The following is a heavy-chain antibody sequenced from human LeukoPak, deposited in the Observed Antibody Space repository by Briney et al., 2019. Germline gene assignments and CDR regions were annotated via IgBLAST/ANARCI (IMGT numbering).Heavy chain of an antibody. CDR3: ARGMGYSYGHTQGAIDI. CDR1: GYSFTSYG. V-gene: IGHV1-18*01. Sequence: ASVKVSCKASGYSFTSYGFNWVRQAPGQGLEWMGWMSAYNGKTNYAHSLQGRVTVTADTSKSTAYMELRSLSSEDTAVYYCARGMGYSYGHTQGAIDIWGQGTMVTVSS. J-gene: IGHJ3*02. CDR2: MSAYNGKT. D-gene: IGHD3-16*01.